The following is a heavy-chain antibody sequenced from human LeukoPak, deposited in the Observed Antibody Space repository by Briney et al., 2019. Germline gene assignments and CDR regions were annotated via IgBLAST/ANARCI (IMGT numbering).Heavy chain of an antibody. CDR1: GGSISNYY. CDR3: ARDRTGNNWFDP. D-gene: IGHD1-1*01. Sequence: SETLPLTCSVSGGSISNYYWSWIRLPPGKGLEWIGYIYYSGSTNYNPSLKSRVTISVDTSKNQFSLRLSSVTAADTAVYYCARDRTGNNWFDPWGQGTLVTVSS. V-gene: IGHV4-59*01. J-gene: IGHJ5*02. CDR2: IYYSGST.